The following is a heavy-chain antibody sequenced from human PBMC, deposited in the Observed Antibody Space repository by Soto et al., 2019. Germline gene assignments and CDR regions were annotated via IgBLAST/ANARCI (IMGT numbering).Heavy chain of an antibody. Sequence: SETLSLTCTVSRGSISDYYWGWIRQTPGEGLEWVGYFYDSGSTKYNPYIKSRVTISVDTSKHQISLEMRSVTVADTAVYYCSRVGSGVYSNKWFDPWGQGTLVTVPQ. D-gene: IGHD3-3*01. CDR3: SRVGSGVYSNKWFDP. CDR1: RGSISDYY. V-gene: IGHV4-59*01. J-gene: IGHJ5*02. CDR2: FYDSGST.